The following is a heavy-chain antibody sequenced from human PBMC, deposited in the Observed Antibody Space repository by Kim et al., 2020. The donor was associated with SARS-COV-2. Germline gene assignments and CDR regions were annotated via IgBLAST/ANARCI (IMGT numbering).Heavy chain of an antibody. J-gene: IGHJ3*02. CDR2: ISSSSSYI. CDR1: GFTFSSYS. D-gene: IGHD3-9*01. Sequence: GGSLRLSCAASGFTFSSYSMNWVRQAPGKGLEWVSSISSSSSYIYYADSVKGRFTISRDNAKNSLYLQMNSLRAEDTAVYYCARGYYDILNANAFDIWGQGTMVTVSS. V-gene: IGHV3-21*01. CDR3: ARGYYDILNANAFDI.